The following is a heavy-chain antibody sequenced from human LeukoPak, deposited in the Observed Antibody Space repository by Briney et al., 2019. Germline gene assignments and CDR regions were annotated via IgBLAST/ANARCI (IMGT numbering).Heavy chain of an antibody. J-gene: IGHJ3*02. CDR1: DGPMISYH. D-gene: IGHD3-10*02. V-gene: IGHV4-4*07. Sequence: PSETLSLTCSVSDGPMISYHWSWIPQPAGKALEWIGRIYTSGSTDYNPSLMSRVTMSVDTSKNQFSLKLRSVTVADTAVYYCARGERAVNVFDIWGEGTIVTVS. CDR2: IYTSGST. CDR3: ARGERAVNVFDI.